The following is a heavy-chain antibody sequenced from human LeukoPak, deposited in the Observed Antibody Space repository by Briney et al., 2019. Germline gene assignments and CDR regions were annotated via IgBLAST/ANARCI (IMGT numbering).Heavy chain of an antibody. CDR2: IYSGGST. CDR3: AKGGSSSRFYYYYYYMDV. D-gene: IGHD6-6*01. CDR1: GFTVSSNY. Sequence: GGSLRLSCAASGFTVSSNYMSWVRQAPGKGLEWVSVIYSGGSTYYADSVKGRFTISRDNSKNTLYLQMNSLRAEDTAVYYCAKGGSSSRFYYYYYYMDVWGKGTTVTVSS. V-gene: IGHV3-53*01. J-gene: IGHJ6*03.